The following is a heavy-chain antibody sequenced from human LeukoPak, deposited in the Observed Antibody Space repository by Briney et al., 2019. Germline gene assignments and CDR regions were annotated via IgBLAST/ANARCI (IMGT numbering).Heavy chain of an antibody. CDR2: IIPIFGTA. CDR1: GGTFSSYA. D-gene: IGHD4-23*01. J-gene: IGHJ5*02. CDR3: ARLGPHYGGNPDNWFDP. V-gene: IGHV1-69*13. Sequence: ASVKVSCKASGGTFSSYAISWVRQAPGQGLEWMGGIIPIFGTANYAQKFQGRVTITADESMSTAYMELSSLRSGDTAVYYCARLGPHYGGNPDNWFDPWGQGTLVTVSS.